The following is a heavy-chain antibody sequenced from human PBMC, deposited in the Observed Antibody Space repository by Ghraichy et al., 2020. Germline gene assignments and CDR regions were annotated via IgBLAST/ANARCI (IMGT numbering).Heavy chain of an antibody. Sequence: SQTLSLTCTVSGGSISSYYWSWIRQPPGKGLEWIGYIYTSGSTNYNPSLKSRVTISVDTSKNQFSLKLSSVTAADTAVYYCARHPVFEYYFDYWGQGTLVTVSS. J-gene: IGHJ4*02. CDR3: ARHPVFEYYFDY. CDR1: GGSISSYY. CDR2: IYTSGST. V-gene: IGHV4-4*09.